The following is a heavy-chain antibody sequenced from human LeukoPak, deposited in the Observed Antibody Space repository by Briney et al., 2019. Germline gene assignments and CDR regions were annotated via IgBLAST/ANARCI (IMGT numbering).Heavy chain of an antibody. Sequence: SETLSLTCAVYGGSFSGYYWSWIRQPPGKGLEWIGEINHSGSTNYNPSLKSRVTISVDTSKNQFSLKLSSVTAAAAALYSCARGPPLNPGDFDSSGYYYFDYWGQGTLVTVSS. J-gene: IGHJ4*02. D-gene: IGHD3-22*01. CDR3: ARGPPLNPGDFDSSGYYYFDY. CDR2: INHSGST. CDR1: GGSFSGYY. V-gene: IGHV4-34*01.